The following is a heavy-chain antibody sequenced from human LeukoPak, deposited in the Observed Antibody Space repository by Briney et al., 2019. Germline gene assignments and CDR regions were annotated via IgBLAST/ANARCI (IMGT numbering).Heavy chain of an antibody. J-gene: IGHJ1*01. CDR3: AKDGIVVEHKYFQH. D-gene: IGHD2-21*01. CDR2: ISGSGGST. V-gene: IGHV3-23*01. CDR1: GFTDSRNY. Sequence: GGSLTLSCAASGFTDSRNYMSWVRQAPGQGLEWVTAISGSGGSTYYADSVKGRFTISRDNSKDTLYLQMNSLRAEDTAVYYCAKDGIVVEHKYFQHWGQGTLVTVSS.